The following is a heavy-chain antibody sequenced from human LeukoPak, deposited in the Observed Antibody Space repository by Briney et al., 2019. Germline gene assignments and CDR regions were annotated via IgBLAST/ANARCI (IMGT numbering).Heavy chain of an antibody. D-gene: IGHD6-13*01. CDR3: ARQGSSLNWFDP. Sequence: SETLSLTCTVSGDSVSSTPYYWGWIRLPPGKGLEWIGSVFYSGRSHYNPSPKSRLTISIDTSKNQFSLRLSSVTAADTAIYYCARQGSSLNWFDPWGQGTLVTVSS. J-gene: IGHJ5*02. CDR1: GDSVSSTPYY. V-gene: IGHV4-39*01. CDR2: VFYSGRS.